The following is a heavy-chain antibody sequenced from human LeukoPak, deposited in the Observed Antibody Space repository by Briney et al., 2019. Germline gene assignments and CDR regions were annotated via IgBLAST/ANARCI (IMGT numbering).Heavy chain of an antibody. CDR1: GFTFTNYA. J-gene: IGHJ4*02. Sequence: GGSLRLSCAASGFTFTNYAMSWVRQAPGKGLEWVSGISDSGGSTYYADSVKGRFTISRDNSKNTLYLQMNTLRAEDTAVYYCAKEGYYGSGSYFDYWGQGTLVTVSS. D-gene: IGHD3-10*01. CDR3: AKEGYYGSGSYFDY. V-gene: IGHV3-23*01. CDR2: ISDSGGST.